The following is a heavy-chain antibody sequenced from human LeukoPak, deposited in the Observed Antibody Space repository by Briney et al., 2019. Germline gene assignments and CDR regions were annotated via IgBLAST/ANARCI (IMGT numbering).Heavy chain of an antibody. CDR3: ASYSSGLSRFDY. Sequence: ASVKVSCKASGYTFTSYGISWVRQAPGQGLEWMGWISAYNGNTNYAQKLQGRVTMTTDTSTSTAYMELSSLRSEDTAVYYCASYSSGLSRFDYWGQGTLVTVSS. CDR1: GYTFTSYG. D-gene: IGHD6-19*01. V-gene: IGHV1-18*01. CDR2: ISAYNGNT. J-gene: IGHJ4*02.